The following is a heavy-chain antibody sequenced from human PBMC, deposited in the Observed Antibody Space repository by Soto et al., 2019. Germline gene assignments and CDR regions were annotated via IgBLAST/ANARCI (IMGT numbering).Heavy chain of an antibody. D-gene: IGHD5-12*01. CDR2: IYYSGST. V-gene: IGHV4-59*01. J-gene: IGHJ6*02. CDR3: ARRSRDGYNPIYYYYGMDV. Sequence: SETLSLTCTVSGGSISSYYWSWIRQPPGKGLEWIGYIYYSGSTNYNPSLKSRVTISVDTSKNQFSLKLSSVTAADTAVYYCARRSRDGYNPIYYYYGMDVWGQGTTVTVSS. CDR1: GGSISSYY.